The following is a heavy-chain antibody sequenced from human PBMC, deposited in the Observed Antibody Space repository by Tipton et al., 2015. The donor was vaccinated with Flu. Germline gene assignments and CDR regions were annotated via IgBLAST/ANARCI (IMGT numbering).Heavy chain of an antibody. V-gene: IGHV5-51*03. CDR1: GNTFTNFW. CDR3: AREDYYDVTSQFPCRPFDI. J-gene: IGHJ3*02. D-gene: IGHD3-22*01. Sequence: QLVQSGPEVKKPGDSLKISCKVTGNTFTNFWIGWVRQMPGKGLEWMGIIYLSDSDVRYSPSFQGQVTISADKATRTAYLHWSSLKASDTAIYYCAREDYYDVTSQFPCRPFDIWGQGSIVTVS. CDR2: IYLSDSDV.